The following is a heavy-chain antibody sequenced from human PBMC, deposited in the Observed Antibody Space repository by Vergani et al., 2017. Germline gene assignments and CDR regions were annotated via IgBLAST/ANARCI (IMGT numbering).Heavy chain of an antibody. V-gene: IGHV4-31*03. D-gene: IGHD1-26*01. CDR2: IYYSGST. J-gene: IGHJ4*02. CDR1: GGSISSGGYY. Sequence: QVQLQESGPGLVKPSKTLSLTCTVSGGSISSGGYYWSWIRQHPGKGLEWIGYIYYSGSTYYNPSLKSRVTISVDTSKNQFSLKLSSVTAADTAVYYCARGSFREYYFDYWGQGTLVTVSS. CDR3: ARGSFREYYFDY.